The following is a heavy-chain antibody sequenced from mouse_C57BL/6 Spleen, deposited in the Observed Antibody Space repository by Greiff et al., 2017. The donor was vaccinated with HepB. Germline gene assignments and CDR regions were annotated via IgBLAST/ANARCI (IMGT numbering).Heavy chain of an antibody. J-gene: IGHJ4*01. CDR3: ARSPACITYYYAMDY. CDR2: INPSNGGT. V-gene: IGHV1-53*01. D-gene: IGHD1-1*01. Sequence: QVQLQQPGTELVKPGASVKLSCKASGYTFTSYWMHWVKQRPGQGLEWIGNINPSNGGTNYNEKFKSKATLTVDKSSSTAYMQLSSLTSEDSAVYYCARSPACITYYYAMDYWGQGTSVTVSS. CDR1: GYTFTSYW.